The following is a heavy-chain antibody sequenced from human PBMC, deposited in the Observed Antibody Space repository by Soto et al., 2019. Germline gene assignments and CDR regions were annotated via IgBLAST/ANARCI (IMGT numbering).Heavy chain of an antibody. D-gene: IGHD3-10*01. V-gene: IGHV4-31*03. CDR2: IYYSGST. CDR1: GGSISSGGYY. CDR3: ARGIGFTMVRGVILEFGWFDP. Sequence: SETLSLTCTVSGGSISSGGYYWSWIRQHPGKGLEWIGYIYYSGSTYYNPSLKSRVTISVDTSKNQFSLKLSSVTAADTAVYYCARGIGFTMVRGVILEFGWFDPWGQGTLVTVSS. J-gene: IGHJ5*02.